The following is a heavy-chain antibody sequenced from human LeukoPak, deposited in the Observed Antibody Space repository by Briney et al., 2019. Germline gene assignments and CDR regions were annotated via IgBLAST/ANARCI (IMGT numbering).Heavy chain of an antibody. Sequence: PSETLSLTCAVSGGSISSSNWWSWVRQPPGKGLEWIGEIYHSGSTNYNPSLKSRVTISVDKSKNQFSLKLSSVTAADTAVYFCARRSCYQVGATDYWGRGTLVTVSA. J-gene: IGHJ4*02. D-gene: IGHD2-15*01. CDR1: GGSISSSNW. CDR2: IYHSGST. CDR3: ARRSCYQVGATDY. V-gene: IGHV4-4*02.